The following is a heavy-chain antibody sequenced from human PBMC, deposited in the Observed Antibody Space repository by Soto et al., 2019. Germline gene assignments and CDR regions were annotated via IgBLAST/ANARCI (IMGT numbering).Heavy chain of an antibody. Sequence: EVPLLESGGGLVQPGGSLRLSCAASGFTFSSYAMNWVRQAPGKRLEWVSVISGSGGSTYYADSVKGRFTISRDNPKNTLYLQMNSLRAEETAVYYCARRSSSWYFDCWGQGTLVTVSS. CDR1: GFTFSSYA. CDR2: ISGSGGST. V-gene: IGHV3-23*01. CDR3: ARRSSSWYFDC. D-gene: IGHD6-13*01. J-gene: IGHJ4*02.